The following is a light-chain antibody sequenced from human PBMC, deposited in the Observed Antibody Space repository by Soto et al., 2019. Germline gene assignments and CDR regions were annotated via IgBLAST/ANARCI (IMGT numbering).Light chain of an antibody. V-gene: IGKV4-1*01. CDR2: WAS. Sequence: DIVMTQSPDSLAVSLGERATINCKSSQSVLYSSNNNNYLAWYQQKPGQPPKLLIYWASSRESGVPDRFSGSGSGTDFTLTIRSLQAEDGAVYYCQQYSNSPLTFGQGTRVEVK. J-gene: IGKJ1*01. CDR1: QSVLYSSNNNNY. CDR3: QQYSNSPLT.